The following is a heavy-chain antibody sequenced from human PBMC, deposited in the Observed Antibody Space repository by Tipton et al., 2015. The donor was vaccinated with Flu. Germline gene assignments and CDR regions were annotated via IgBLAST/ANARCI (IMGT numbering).Heavy chain of an antibody. Sequence: TLSLTCTVSGYSISSGYYWGWIRQPPGKGLEWIGSIYHSGSTYYNPSLKSRVTISVDTSKNQFSLKLSSVTAADTAVYYCARVRATDYGDYECYFDYWGQGTLVTVSS. J-gene: IGHJ4*02. D-gene: IGHD4-17*01. CDR1: GYSISSGYY. CDR2: IYHSGST. V-gene: IGHV4-38-2*02. CDR3: ARVRATDYGDYECYFDY.